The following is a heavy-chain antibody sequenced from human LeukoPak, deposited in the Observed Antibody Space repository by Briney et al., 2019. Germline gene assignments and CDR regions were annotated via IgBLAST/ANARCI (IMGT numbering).Heavy chain of an antibody. CDR3: ARGDSGYDFAPFDY. V-gene: IGHV1-18*04. J-gene: IGHJ4*02. CDR1: GYTFTGYY. Sequence: EASVKVSCKASGYTFTGYYMHWVRQAPGQGLEWMGWISANNGNTNYAQKLQGRVTMTTDTSTSTAYMELRSLRSDDTAVYYCARGDSGYDFAPFDYWGQGTLVTVSS. D-gene: IGHD5-12*01. CDR2: ISANNGNT.